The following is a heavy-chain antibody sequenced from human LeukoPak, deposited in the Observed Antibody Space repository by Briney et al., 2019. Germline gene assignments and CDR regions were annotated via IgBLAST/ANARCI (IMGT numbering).Heavy chain of an antibody. D-gene: IGHD6-19*01. J-gene: IGHJ4*02. CDR3: AKDSVAVAGYTIDY. Sequence: PGGSLRLSCAASGFTFSTYSMNWVRQAPGKGLEWVSSISSSSTYIYYADSVSGRFTISRDNSKNTLYLQMNSLRAEDTAVYYCAKDSVAVAGYTIDYWGQGTLVTVSS. V-gene: IGHV3-21*01. CDR1: GFTFSTYS. CDR2: ISSSSTYI.